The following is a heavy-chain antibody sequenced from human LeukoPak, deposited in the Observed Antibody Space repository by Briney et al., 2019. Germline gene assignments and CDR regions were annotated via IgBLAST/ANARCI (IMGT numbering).Heavy chain of an antibody. Sequence: SVKVSCKASGGTFSSYAISWVRQAPGQGLEWMGRFIPILGIANYAQKFQGRVTITADKSTSTAYMELSSLRSEDTAVYYCARVREHDYGDYRFDYWGQGTLVTVSS. CDR3: ARVREHDYGDYRFDY. CDR1: GGTFSSYA. J-gene: IGHJ4*02. V-gene: IGHV1-69*04. CDR2: FIPILGIA. D-gene: IGHD4-17*01.